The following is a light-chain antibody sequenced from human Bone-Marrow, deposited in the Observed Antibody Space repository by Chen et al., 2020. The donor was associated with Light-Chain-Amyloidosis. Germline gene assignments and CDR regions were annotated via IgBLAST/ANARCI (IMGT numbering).Light chain of an antibody. J-gene: IGKJ2*01. V-gene: IGKV4-1*01. CDR2: WPS. Sequence: DIVMTQSPDSLAVSLGERATINCKSSQSVLTSSKNKNYLAWYQQKPGQPPKLLIYWPSTRESGVPDRFSGSGSGTDFTLTISSLQAEDVSVYYCQQYFRTPRTFGQGTKLEIK. CDR3: QQYFRTPRT. CDR1: QSVLTSSKNKNY.